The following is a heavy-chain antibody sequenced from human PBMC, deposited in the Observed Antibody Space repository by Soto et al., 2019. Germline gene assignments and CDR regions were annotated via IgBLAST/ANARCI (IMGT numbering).Heavy chain of an antibody. CDR1: GFTFSSHG. V-gene: IGHV3-48*02. CDR3: ARRITMVRGPYYYYGMDV. Sequence: HPVGSLRLSCDASGFTFSSHGMTWVRQAPGKGLEWVAFISSNSSTKNYADSVKGRFTISRDNTKNSLYLQMSSLRDEDTAVYYCARRITMVRGPYYYYGMDVWGQGTTVTVSS. D-gene: IGHD3-10*01. CDR2: ISSNSSTK. J-gene: IGHJ6*02.